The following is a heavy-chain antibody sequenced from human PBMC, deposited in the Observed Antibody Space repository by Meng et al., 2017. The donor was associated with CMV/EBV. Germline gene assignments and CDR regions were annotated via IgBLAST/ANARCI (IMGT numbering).Heavy chain of an antibody. CDR1: GGTFSSYA. CDR2: IIPIFGKA. Sequence: SVKVSCKASGGTFSSYAISWVRQAPGQGLEWMGGIIPIFGKANYAQKFQGRVTITTDESTSTAYMELSSLRSEDTAVYYCARTAYCGSDCSFAEYFQHWGQGTLVTVSS. CDR3: ARTAYCGSDCSFAEYFQH. J-gene: IGHJ1*01. D-gene: IGHD2-21*01. V-gene: IGHV1-69*05.